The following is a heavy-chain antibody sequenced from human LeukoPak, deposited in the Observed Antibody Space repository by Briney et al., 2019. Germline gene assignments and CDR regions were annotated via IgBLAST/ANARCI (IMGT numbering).Heavy chain of an antibody. D-gene: IGHD6-19*01. CDR1: GGSISSYY. J-gene: IGHJ6*03. CDR2: IYTSGST. Sequence: SETLSLTCNVSGGSISSYYWSWIRQPAGKGLEWIGRIYTSGSTNYNPSLKSRVTMSVDTSKNQFSLKLSSVTAADTAVYYCARDISSGSTRLYYYYYYMDVWGKGTTVTISS. CDR3: ARDISSGSTRLYYYYYYMDV. V-gene: IGHV4-4*07.